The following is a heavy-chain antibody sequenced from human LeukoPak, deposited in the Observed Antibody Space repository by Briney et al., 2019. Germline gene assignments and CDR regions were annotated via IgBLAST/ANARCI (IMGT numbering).Heavy chain of an antibody. CDR1: GLTFSDYH. CDR3: AKDREKAVGATIFDH. CDR2: ISSSSDYT. V-gene: IGHV3-11*05. Sequence: PGGSLRLSCAASGLTFSDYHMSWIRQAPGKGLEWVSYISSSSDYTNYADSVKGRFIISRDNSNNTLYLQMNSLRAEDTAVYYCAKDREKAVGATIFDHWGQGTLVTVSS. J-gene: IGHJ4*02. D-gene: IGHD1-26*01.